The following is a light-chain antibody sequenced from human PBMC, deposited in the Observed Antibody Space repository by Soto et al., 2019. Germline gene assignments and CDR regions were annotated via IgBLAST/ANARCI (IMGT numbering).Light chain of an antibody. Sequence: ENVLTQSPGTLSLSPGERATLSCRASQSVGGNYLAWYQQKPDQAPRLLIFGASTRATDIPDRFSGSGSGTDFTLTISRLEREDIAVYYCQQYGSSPANTFGGGTKVEIK. CDR2: GAS. CDR3: QQYGSSPANT. J-gene: IGKJ4*01. CDR1: QSVGGNY. V-gene: IGKV3-20*01.